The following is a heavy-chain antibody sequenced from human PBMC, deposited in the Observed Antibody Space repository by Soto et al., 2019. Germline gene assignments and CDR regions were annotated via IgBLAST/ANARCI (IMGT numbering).Heavy chain of an antibody. CDR1: GVSISNSRYY. J-gene: IGHJ4*02. Sequence: SETLSLTCSVSGVSISNSRYYWCWIRRPPGKGQEWIGTIYYSGITYYNPSLKSRVTISVDTSRNQFSLKLTSVTAADTAVYYCARHGSNWGQGTLVTVSS. CDR2: IYYSGIT. V-gene: IGHV4-39*01. CDR3: ARHGSN.